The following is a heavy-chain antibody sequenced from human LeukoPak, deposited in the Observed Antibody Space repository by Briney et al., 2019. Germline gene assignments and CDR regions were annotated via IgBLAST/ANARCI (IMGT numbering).Heavy chain of an antibody. CDR3: ARGWFRYFQH. J-gene: IGHJ1*01. D-gene: IGHD2-15*01. CDR1: GGXISSSSYY. CDR2: IYYSGST. Sequence: SETLSLTCTVSGGXISSSSYYWGWIRQPPGKGLEWIGSIYYSGSTYYNPSLKSRVTISVDTSKNQFSLKLSSVTAADTAVYYCARGWFRYFQHWGQGTLVTVSS. V-gene: IGHV4-39*01.